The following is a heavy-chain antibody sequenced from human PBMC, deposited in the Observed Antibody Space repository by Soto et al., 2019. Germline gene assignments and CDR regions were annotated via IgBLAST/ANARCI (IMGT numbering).Heavy chain of an antibody. V-gene: IGHV3-30*03. D-gene: IGHD3-22*01. Sequence: QVQLVESGGGVVQPGRSLRLSCAASGFTFSNYSMHWVRQAPGKGLEWAAVISYDGSNQYYADSVKGRLTISRDNSHNTLYVQVNSLRAEDTAVYYCARKARRYYDSSGYYSAFDIWGQGTMVTVSS. CDR3: ARKARRYYDSSGYYSAFDI. CDR1: GFTFSNYS. CDR2: ISYDGSNQ. J-gene: IGHJ3*02.